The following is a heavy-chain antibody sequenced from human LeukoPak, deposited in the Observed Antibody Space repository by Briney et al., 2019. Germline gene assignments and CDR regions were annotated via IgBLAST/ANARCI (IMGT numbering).Heavy chain of an antibody. CDR3: ARVGGYYDILTGYLYYYYMDV. CDR2: IYYSGST. Sequence: SKTLSLTCTVSGGSISSYYWSWIRQPPGKGLEWIGYIYYSGSTNYNPSLKSRVTISVDTSKNQFSLKLSSVTAADTAVYYCARVGGYYDILTGYLYYYYMDVWGKGTTVTVSS. CDR1: GGSISSYY. D-gene: IGHD3-9*01. V-gene: IGHV4-59*01. J-gene: IGHJ6*03.